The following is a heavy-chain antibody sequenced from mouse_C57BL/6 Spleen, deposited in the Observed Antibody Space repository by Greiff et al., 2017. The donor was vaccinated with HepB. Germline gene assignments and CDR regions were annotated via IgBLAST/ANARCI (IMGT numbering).Heavy chain of an antibody. V-gene: IGHV1-81*01. D-gene: IGHD1-1*01. CDR2: IYPRSGNT. J-gene: IGHJ4*01. Sequence: QVQLQQSGAELARPGASVKLSCKASGYTFTSYGISWVKQRTGQGLEWIGEIYPRSGNTYYNEKFKGKATLTADKSSSTAYMELRSLTSEDSAVYFCARGTFITTVVDAMGYWGQGASVTVSS. CDR1: GYTFTSYG. CDR3: ARGTFITTVVDAMGY.